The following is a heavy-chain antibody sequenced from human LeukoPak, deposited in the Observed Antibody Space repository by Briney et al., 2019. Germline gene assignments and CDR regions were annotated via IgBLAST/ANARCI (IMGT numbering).Heavy chain of an antibody. CDR3: AGSLSGYYPQYGMDV. CDR1: GYTFTSYD. J-gene: IGHJ6*02. D-gene: IGHD3-3*01. CDR2: MNPNSGNT. V-gene: IGHV1-8*01. Sequence: ASVKVSCKASGYTFTSYDINWVRQATGQGLEWMGWMNPNSGNTGYAQKFQGRVTMTRNTSISTAYMELSSLRSGDTAVYYCAGSLSGYYPQYGMDVWGQGTTVTVSS.